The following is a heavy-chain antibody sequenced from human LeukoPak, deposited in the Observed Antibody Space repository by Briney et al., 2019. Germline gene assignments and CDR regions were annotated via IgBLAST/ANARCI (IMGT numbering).Heavy chain of an antibody. CDR3: AKAILYYYDSSGYYDGMDV. V-gene: IGHV3-74*01. J-gene: IGHJ6*02. CDR2: VNSDGSST. CDR1: GFTFSSYW. D-gene: IGHD3-22*01. Sequence: GGSLRLSCAASGFTFSSYWMHWVRQAPGKGLVWVSRVNSDGSSTTYADSVKGRVTISRDNAKNTLYLQLNSVRAEDTAVYYCAKAILYYYDSSGYYDGMDVWGQGTTVTVSS.